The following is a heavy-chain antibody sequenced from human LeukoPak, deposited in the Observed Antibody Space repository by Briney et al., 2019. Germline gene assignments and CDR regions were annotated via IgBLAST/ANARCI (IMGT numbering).Heavy chain of an antibody. V-gene: IGHV4-61*01. CDR3: ARHVRYSSSFTGDPNLGMDV. CDR1: GGSISSGSYY. D-gene: IGHD6-13*01. Sequence: SETLSLTCTVSGGSISSGSYYWSWIRQPPGKGLEWIGYIYYSGSTNYNPSLKSRVTISVDTSKNQFSLKLSSVTAADTAVYYCARHVRYSSSFTGDPNLGMDVWGQGTTVTVSS. J-gene: IGHJ6*02. CDR2: IYYSGST.